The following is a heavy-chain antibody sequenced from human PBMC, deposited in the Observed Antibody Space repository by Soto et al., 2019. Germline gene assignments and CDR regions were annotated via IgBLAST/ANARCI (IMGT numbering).Heavy chain of an antibody. D-gene: IGHD6-19*01. CDR2: LYHSGST. V-gene: IGHV4-38-2*01. J-gene: IGHJ3*02. CDR3: ARGRAGLDDAFDI. CDR1: GYSISSGYY. Sequence: NPSETLSLTCGVSGYSISSGYYWGWIRQPPGRGLEWIGSLYHSGSTYYNPSLKSRVSLSVDTSKNQISLRLSSVTAADTAVYYCARGRAGLDDAFDIWGRGTMVTVSS.